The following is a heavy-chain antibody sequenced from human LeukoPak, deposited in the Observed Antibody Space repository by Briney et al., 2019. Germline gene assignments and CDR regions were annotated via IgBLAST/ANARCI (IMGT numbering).Heavy chain of an antibody. J-gene: IGHJ4*02. Sequence: GGSLRLSCAASGFTVSSNYMSWVRQAPGKGLEWVSVIYNGGSTYYADSVKGRFTISRDNSKNTLYLQMNSLRAEDTAVYYCARDRPESGYDNDYWGQGTLVTVSS. D-gene: IGHD5-12*01. CDR1: GFTVSSNY. CDR3: ARDRPESGYDNDY. V-gene: IGHV3-66*01. CDR2: IYNGGST.